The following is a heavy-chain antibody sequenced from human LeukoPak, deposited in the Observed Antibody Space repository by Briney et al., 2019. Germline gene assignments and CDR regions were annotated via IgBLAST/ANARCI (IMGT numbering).Heavy chain of an antibody. V-gene: IGHV4-39*07. Sequence: SETLSLTCNVSGGSISSSSYYWSWIRQPPGKGLEWMGEINHSGSTNYNPSLKSRVTMSVDTSNNQFSLKLSSVTAADTAVYYCARLRTAIYYYYYMDVWGKGTTVTISS. J-gene: IGHJ6*03. CDR3: ARLRTAIYYYYYMDV. CDR1: GGSISSSSYY. CDR2: INHSGST. D-gene: IGHD2-2*02.